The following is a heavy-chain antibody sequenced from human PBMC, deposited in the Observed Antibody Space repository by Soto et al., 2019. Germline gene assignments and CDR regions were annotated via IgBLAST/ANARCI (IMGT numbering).Heavy chain of an antibody. Sequence: SGGSLRLSCAASGFTFSSYAMSWVRQAPGKGLEWVSAISGSGGSTYYADSVKGRFTISRDNSKNTLYLQMNSLRAEDTAVYYCAKDSRTDCSGGSCYPTNWFDPWGQGTLVTVSS. D-gene: IGHD2-15*01. J-gene: IGHJ5*02. CDR1: GFTFSSYA. CDR3: AKDSRTDCSGGSCYPTNWFDP. CDR2: ISGSGGST. V-gene: IGHV3-23*01.